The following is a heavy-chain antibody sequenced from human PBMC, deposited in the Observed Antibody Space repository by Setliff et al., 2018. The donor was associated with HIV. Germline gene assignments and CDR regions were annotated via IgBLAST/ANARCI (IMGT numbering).Heavy chain of an antibody. D-gene: IGHD3-9*01. CDR3: ARFPVFNWFAKRQGWFER. J-gene: IGHJ5*02. CDR2: IKQDGSEK. V-gene: IGHV3-7*01. CDR1: GFTFSNYW. Sequence: PGGSLRLSCAASGFTFSNYWMSWVRQAPGKGLEWVANIKQDGSEKYYVDSVKGRFTISRDNAKNSLYLQRNSLRAEDTAVYYCARFPVFNWFAKRQGWFERWGQGTLVAVSS.